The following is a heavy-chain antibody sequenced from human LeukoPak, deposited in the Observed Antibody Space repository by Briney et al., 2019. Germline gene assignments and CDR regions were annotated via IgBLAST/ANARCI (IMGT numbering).Heavy chain of an antibody. D-gene: IGHD2-15*01. CDR2: FDPEDGET. J-gene: IGHJ4*02. CDR3: ARVAPNRRYCSGGSCLNYFDY. V-gene: IGHV1-24*01. CDR1: GYTLTELS. Sequence: ASVKVSCKVSGYTLTELSMHWVRQAPGKGLEWMGGFDPEDGETIYAQKLQGRVTMTTDTSTSTVYMEMRSLRSDDTAVYYCARVAPNRRYCSGGSCLNYFDYWGQGTLVTVSS.